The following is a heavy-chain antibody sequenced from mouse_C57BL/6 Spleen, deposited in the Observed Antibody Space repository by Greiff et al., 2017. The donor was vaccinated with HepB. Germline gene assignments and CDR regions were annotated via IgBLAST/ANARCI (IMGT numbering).Heavy chain of an antibody. CDR3: ARGANWDVKEFAY. D-gene: IGHD4-1*01. CDR1: GYTFTSYW. V-gene: IGHV1-50*01. CDR2: IDPSDSYT. J-gene: IGHJ3*01. Sequence: VKLQQSGAELVKPGASVKLSCKASGYTFTSYWMQWVKQRPGQGLEWIGEIDPSDSYTNYNQKFKGKATLTVDTSSSTAYMQLSSLTSEDSAVYYCARGANWDVKEFAYWGQGTLVTVSA.